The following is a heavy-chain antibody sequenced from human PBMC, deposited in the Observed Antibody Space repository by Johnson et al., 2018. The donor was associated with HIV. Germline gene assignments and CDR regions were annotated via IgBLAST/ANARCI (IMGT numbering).Heavy chain of an antibody. J-gene: IGHJ3*02. CDR1: GFTFDYYA. V-gene: IGHV3-64*01. Sequence: VQLVESGGGLVQPGRSLRLSCAASGFTFDYYAMHWVRQAPGKGLEYVSAISSNGGSTYYANSVKGRFTISRDNSKNTLYLQMGSLRAEDMAVYYCARDRSSGWYGRVDAFDIWGQGTMVTVSS. D-gene: IGHD6-19*01. CDR2: ISSNGGST. CDR3: ARDRSSGWYGRVDAFDI.